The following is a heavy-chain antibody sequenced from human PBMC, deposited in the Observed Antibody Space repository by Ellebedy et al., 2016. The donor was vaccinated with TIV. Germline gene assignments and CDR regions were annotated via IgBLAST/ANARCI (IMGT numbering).Heavy chain of an antibody. CDR3: ARGTSRGSERSGGWFDP. D-gene: IGHD1-7*01. V-gene: IGHV1-46*01. CDR1: GFTFSNYY. CDR2: TNTSSGTS. J-gene: IGHJ5*02. Sequence: ASVKVSCKASGFTFSNYYIHWVRQAPGQGLEWMGITNTSSGTSRYAQNFQDRVTMSRDTFTGTVYMEVTGLKSEDTAVYYCARGTSRGSERSGGWFDPWGQGTLVTVSS.